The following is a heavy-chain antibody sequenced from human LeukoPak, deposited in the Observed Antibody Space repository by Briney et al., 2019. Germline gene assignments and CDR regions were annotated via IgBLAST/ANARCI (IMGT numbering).Heavy chain of an antibody. D-gene: IGHD3-22*01. CDR2: ISYDGSNK. V-gene: IGHV3-30*04. CDR1: GFTFSSYE. CDR3: ASARDSSEGAFDI. Sequence: QAGGSLRLSCAASGFTFSSYEMNWVRQAPGKGLEWVAVISYDGSNKYYADSVKGRFTISRDNSKNTLYLQMNSLRAEDTAVYYCASARDSSEGAFDIWGQGTMVTVSS. J-gene: IGHJ3*02.